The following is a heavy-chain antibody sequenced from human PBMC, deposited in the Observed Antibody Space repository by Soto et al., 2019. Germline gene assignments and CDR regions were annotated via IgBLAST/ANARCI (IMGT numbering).Heavy chain of an antibody. CDR1: GGTFSSYA. J-gene: IGHJ6*01. V-gene: IGHV1-69*05. D-gene: IGHD1-1*01. Sequence: SVKVSCKASGGTFSSYAISWVRQAPGQGLEWMGGIISLFGTANYAQKFQGRDTMTSDTSISTVYMELSRLRSDDTAVYYCARDIGNRNYPYYGMEVWGYGTTVSVSS. CDR2: IISLFGTA. CDR3: ARDIGNRNYPYYGMEV.